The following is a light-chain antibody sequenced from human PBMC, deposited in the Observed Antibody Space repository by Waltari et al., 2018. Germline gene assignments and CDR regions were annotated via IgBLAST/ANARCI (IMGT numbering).Light chain of an antibody. CDR1: SSNTRGTT. J-gene: IGLJ1*01. V-gene: IGLV1-44*01. CDR2: RDD. CDR3: AAWDDSLHGPI. Sequence: QSVMTQPPSASGTPGQRVTISCSGRSSNTRGTTVNWYQHRPGTAPQLLIYRDDQRPSGVPDRFSGSKSGTSASLAISGLQSEDEADYYCAAWDDSLHGPIFGTGTKVTVL.